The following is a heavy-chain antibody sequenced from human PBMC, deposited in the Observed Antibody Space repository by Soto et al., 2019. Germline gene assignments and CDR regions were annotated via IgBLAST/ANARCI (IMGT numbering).Heavy chain of an antibody. CDR2: IMPVFATP. CDR1: GGTFSTSA. V-gene: IGHV1-69*12. D-gene: IGHD3-3*02. J-gene: IGHJ6*02. CDR3: ARDKDRQQLGGNYYYILDV. Sequence: QVQLVQSGAEVKKPGSSVKVSCKASGGTFSTSAISWVRQAPGQGLEWVGGIMPVFATPDYAQKFQGRVTITADEXTTTAYLELTSLRTDDTAVYYCARDKDRQQLGGNYYYILDVWGQGTAITVSS.